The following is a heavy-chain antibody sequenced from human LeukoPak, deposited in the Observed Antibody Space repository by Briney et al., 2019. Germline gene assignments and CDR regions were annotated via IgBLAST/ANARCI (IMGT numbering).Heavy chain of an antibody. CDR2: ISWNSGSI. V-gene: IGHV3-9*01. J-gene: IGHJ3*02. D-gene: IGHD6-13*01. CDR3: ARDQYSGSWSNAFDI. Sequence: PGRSLRLSCAASGFTFDDYAMHWVRQAPGKGLEWVSGISWNSGSIGYADSVKGRFTISRDNAKNSLYLQMNSLRAEDTAVYYCARDQYSGSWSNAFDIWGQGTMVTVSS. CDR1: GFTFDDYA.